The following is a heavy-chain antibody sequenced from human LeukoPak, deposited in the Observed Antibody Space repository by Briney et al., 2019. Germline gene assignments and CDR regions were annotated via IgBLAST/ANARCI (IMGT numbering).Heavy chain of an antibody. CDR1: GYTFTGYY. J-gene: IGHJ3*02. CDR3: ARTYYYDSSGYSLAFDI. D-gene: IGHD3-22*01. CDR2: INPNSGGT. V-gene: IGHV1-2*02. Sequence: ASVKVSCKASGYTFTGYYMHWVRQAPGQGLEWMGWINPNSGGTNYAQKFQGRVTMTRDTSISTAYMELSRLRSDVTAVYYCARTYYYDSSGYSLAFDIWGQGTMVTVSS.